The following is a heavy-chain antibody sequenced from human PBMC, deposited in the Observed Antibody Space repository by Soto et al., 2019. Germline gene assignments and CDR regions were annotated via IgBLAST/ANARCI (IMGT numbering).Heavy chain of an antibody. J-gene: IGHJ5*02. D-gene: IGHD2-21*02. Sequence: SATLSLTCTVFGGSITSDIYYWGWIRQPPGKGLEWIGSIYYTGNTFYNPSLRSRVTLSIDTSENQFSLKLTSVTAADTVVYYCARHSHEDHGDPNWFDPWGLGTLVTVSS. V-gene: IGHV4-39*01. CDR1: GGSITSDIYY. CDR3: ARHSHEDHGDPNWFDP. CDR2: IYYTGNT.